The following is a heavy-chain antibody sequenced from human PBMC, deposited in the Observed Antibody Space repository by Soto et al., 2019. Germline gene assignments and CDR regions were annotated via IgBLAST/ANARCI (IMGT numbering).Heavy chain of an antibody. D-gene: IGHD3-9*01. CDR3: AAENDILTGYYGMDV. CDR1: GFTFTSSG. V-gene: IGHV1-58*02. CDR2: IVVGSGNT. J-gene: IGHJ6*02. Sequence: SGKVSCKASGFTFTSSGMQWVRQARGQRLEWIGWIVVGSGNTNYAQKFQERVTITRDMSTSTAYMELSSLRSEDTAVYYCAAENDILTGYYGMDVWGQGTTVTVSS.